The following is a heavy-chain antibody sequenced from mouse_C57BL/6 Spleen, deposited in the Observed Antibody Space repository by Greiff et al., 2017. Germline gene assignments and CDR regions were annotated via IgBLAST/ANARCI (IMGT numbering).Heavy chain of an antibody. J-gene: IGHJ4*01. CDR1: GYTFTSYW. D-gene: IGHD2-5*01. Sequence: QVQLQQSGAELAKPGASVKLSCKASGYTFTSYWMHWVKQRPGQGLEWIGYINPSSGYTKYNQKFKDKATLTADKSSSTAYMQLSSLTYEDSAVYYCARAYYSNYVGPYYAMDYWGQGTSVTVSS. V-gene: IGHV1-7*01. CDR2: INPSSGYT. CDR3: ARAYYSNYVGPYYAMDY.